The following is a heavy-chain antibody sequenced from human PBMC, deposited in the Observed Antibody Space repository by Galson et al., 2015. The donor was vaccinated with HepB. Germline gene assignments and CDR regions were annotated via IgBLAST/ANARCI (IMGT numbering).Heavy chain of an antibody. CDR3: AREWPYNSSQYMDA. Sequence: SLRLSCAASGFTFSSYGMHWVRQAPGNGLEWVAVIWYDGSNKYYADSVKGRFTISRDNSKNTLSLQMNSLRAEDTAVYYCAREWPYNSSQYMDAWGKGTMVTVSS. CDR2: IWYDGSNK. V-gene: IGHV3-33*01. J-gene: IGHJ6*03. CDR1: GFTFSSYG. D-gene: IGHD6-6*01.